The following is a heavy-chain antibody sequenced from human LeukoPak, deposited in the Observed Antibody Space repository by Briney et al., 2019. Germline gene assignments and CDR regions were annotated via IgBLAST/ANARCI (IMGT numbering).Heavy chain of an antibody. D-gene: IGHD1-1*01. CDR2: ISYDGSKK. CDR3: ARDRAWNYFDA. CDR1: GFTFSNHG. V-gene: IGHV3-30*03. J-gene: IGHJ4*02. Sequence: GGSLRLSCAVSGFTFSNHGMHWLRQAPGKGLEWVAIISYDGSKKYYAESVKGRFTISRDNSDSTLYLQMNSLRTEDTALYYCARDRAWNYFDAWGQGTLVTVSS.